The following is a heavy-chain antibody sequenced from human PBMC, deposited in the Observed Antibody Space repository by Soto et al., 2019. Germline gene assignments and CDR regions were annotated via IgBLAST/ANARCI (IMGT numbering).Heavy chain of an antibody. CDR1: GFTFSSYG. J-gene: IGHJ4*02. CDR2: ISYDGSNK. V-gene: IGHV3-30*18. D-gene: IGHD6-19*01. CDR3: AKERYSSGWSYYFDY. Sequence: PGGSLRLSCAASGFTFSSYGMHWVRQAPGKGLEWVAVISYDGSNKYYADSVKGRFTISRDNSKNTLYLQMNSLRAEDTAVYYCAKERYSSGWSYYFDYWGQGTLVTV.